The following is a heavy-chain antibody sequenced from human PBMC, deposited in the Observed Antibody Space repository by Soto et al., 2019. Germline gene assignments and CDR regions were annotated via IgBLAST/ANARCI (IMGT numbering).Heavy chain of an antibody. CDR2: ISVYNGNT. CDR3: ARDYDFWSGYTTPHDV. J-gene: IGHJ6*02. D-gene: IGHD3-3*01. Sequence: ASVKVSCKASAYTYTSYGTSWVRQAPGQGLEWMGWISVYNGNTNYAQKLQGRVTMTTDTSTSTAYMELRSLRSDDTAVYYCARDYDFWSGYTTPHDVWGQGTTVTVSS. CDR1: AYTYTSYG. V-gene: IGHV1-18*01.